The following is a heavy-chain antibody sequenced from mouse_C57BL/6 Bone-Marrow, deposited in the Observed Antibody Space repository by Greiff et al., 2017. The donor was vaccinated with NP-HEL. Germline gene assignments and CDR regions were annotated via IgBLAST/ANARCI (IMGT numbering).Heavy chain of an antibody. CDR1: GFTFSDYG. CDR2: ISSGSSTI. Sequence: DVMLVESGGGLVKPGGSLKLSCAASGFTFSDYGMHWVRQAPEKGLEWVAYISSGSSTIYYADTVKGRFTISRDNAKNTLFLQMTSLRAEDTAMYYCARWGFDYWGQGTTLTVSS. V-gene: IGHV5-17*01. J-gene: IGHJ2*01. CDR3: ARWGFDY.